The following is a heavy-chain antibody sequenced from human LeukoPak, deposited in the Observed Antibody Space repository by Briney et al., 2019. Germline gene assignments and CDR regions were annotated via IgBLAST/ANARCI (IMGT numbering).Heavy chain of an antibody. CDR3: ARKLEQWLVAPGDY. D-gene: IGHD6-19*01. Sequence: PGGSLRLSCAASGFTFSSYEMNWVRQAPGKGLEWVSYISSSGSTIYYADSVKGRFTISRDNAKNSLYLQMNSLRAEDTAVYYCARKLEQWLVAPGDYWGQGTLVTVSS. V-gene: IGHV3-48*03. J-gene: IGHJ4*02. CDR1: GFTFSSYE. CDR2: ISSSGSTI.